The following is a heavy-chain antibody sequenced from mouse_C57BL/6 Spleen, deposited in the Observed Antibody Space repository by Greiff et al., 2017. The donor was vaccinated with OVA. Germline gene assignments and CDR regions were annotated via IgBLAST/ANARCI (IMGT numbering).Heavy chain of an antibody. CDR2: IYPGDGDT. D-gene: IGHD1-1*01. V-gene: IGHV1-80*01. J-gene: IGHJ2*01. CDR3: ARGFYYYASSDLYYFDY. Sequence: VMLVESGAELVKPGASVKISCKASGYAFSSYWMNWVKQRPGKGLEWIGQIYPGDGDTNYNGKFKGKATLTADKSSSTAYMQLSSLTSEDSAVYFGARGFYYYASSDLYYFDYWGQGTTLTVSS. CDR1: GYAFSSYW.